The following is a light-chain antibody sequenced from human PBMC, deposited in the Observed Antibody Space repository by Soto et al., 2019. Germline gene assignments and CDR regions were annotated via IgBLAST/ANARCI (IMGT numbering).Light chain of an antibody. CDR2: GAS. V-gene: IGKV3-20*01. J-gene: IGKJ4*01. CDR1: QSVSSYY. CDR3: QQYGSSPKLT. Sequence: DIVLTQSPGTLSLSPGERATLSCRASQSVSSYYLAWYQQKPGQAPRLLIYGASTRATGIPDRFSSSGSGTAFTLTISRLEPEDFAVNYCQQYGSSPKLTFGEGTKVEIK.